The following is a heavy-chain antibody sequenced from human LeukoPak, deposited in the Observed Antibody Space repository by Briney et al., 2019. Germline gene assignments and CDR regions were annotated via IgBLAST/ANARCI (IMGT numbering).Heavy chain of an antibody. CDR1: GFNFDNFA. CDR2: ISHDGRTK. V-gene: IGHV3-30*04. J-gene: IGHJ4*02. Sequence: GGSLRLSCVVSGFNFDNFAMHWVRQPVGKGLEWVAVISHDGRTKYYADSMKGRITISRDNVKNFLFLQMNSLRADDMALYYCAKGQAALASISYFDYWGQGTLVTVSS. CDR3: AKGQAALASISYFDY. D-gene: IGHD6-25*01.